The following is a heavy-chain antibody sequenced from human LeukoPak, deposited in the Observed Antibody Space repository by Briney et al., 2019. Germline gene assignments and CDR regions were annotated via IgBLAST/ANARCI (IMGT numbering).Heavy chain of an antibody. V-gene: IGHV3-30-3*01. CDR1: GFTFNNYA. J-gene: IGHJ4*02. CDR2: ISFDGGNK. D-gene: IGHD5-12*01. CDR3: AKDPNSGYDLWIFDY. Sequence: GRSLRLSCAASGFTFNNYAIHWVRQAPGKGLEWVAIISFDGGNKYYADSVKGRFTISRDNSKNTLDLQMNSLRAEDTAVYYCAKDPNSGYDLWIFDYWGQGILVTVSS.